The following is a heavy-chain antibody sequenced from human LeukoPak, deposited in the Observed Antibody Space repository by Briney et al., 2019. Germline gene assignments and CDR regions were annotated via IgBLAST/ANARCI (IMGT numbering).Heavy chain of an antibody. CDR1: GGTFSSYA. CDR3: AASGYSTSPLDY. CDR2: IIPIFGTA. J-gene: IGHJ4*02. D-gene: IGHD3-22*01. V-gene: IGHV1-69*05. Sequence: GASVKVSCKASGGTFSSYAISWVRQAPGQGPEWMGRIIPIFGTANYAQKFQGRVTITTDESTSTAYMELSSLRSEDTAVYYCAASGYSTSPLDYWGQGTLVTVSS.